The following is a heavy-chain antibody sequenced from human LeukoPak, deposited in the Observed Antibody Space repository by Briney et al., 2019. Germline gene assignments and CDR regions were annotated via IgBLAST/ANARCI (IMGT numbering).Heavy chain of an antibody. J-gene: IGHJ5*02. D-gene: IGHD5-12*01. Sequence: GESLKISCKGSGYSFTNYWIGWVRQMPGKGLEWMGFIYPGESNTRYSPSFQGQVTISADRSITTAYLQWSSLKASDTAMYYCARHVTTVATICFAPWGKEPRVTVSS. CDR1: GYSFTNYW. V-gene: IGHV5-51*01. CDR2: IYPGESNT. CDR3: ARHVTTVATICFAP.